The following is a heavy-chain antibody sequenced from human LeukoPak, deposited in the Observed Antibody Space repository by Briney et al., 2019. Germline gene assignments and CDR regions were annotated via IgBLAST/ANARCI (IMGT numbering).Heavy chain of an antibody. CDR1: GFTFSSYS. J-gene: IGHJ6*02. CDR3: ARDLEWCGELISPYGMDV. Sequence: GGSLRLSCAASGFTFSSYSMTWVRQAPGQGLEWVSSINDSSSDIDYADSVKGRFTISRDNAKNSLYLQMNSLRAEDTAVYYCARDLEWCGELISPYGMDVWGQGTTVSVSS. D-gene: IGHD3-10*01. CDR2: INDSSSDI. V-gene: IGHV3-21*01.